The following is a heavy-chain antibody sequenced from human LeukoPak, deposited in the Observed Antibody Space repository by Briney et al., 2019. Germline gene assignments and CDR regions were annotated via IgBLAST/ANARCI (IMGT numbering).Heavy chain of an antibody. J-gene: IGHJ4*02. CDR2: INPSGGST. CDR1: GYTFVNYY. D-gene: IGHD1-7*01. V-gene: IGHV1-46*01. Sequence: ASVKVSCKASGYTFVNYYIHWVRQAPGQGLEWMGIINPSGGSTSYAQKFQGRVTVTRDTSTSTVYMGLSSLRSEDTAVYYCARDPNYADLDYWGQGTLVTVSS. CDR3: ARDPNYADLDY.